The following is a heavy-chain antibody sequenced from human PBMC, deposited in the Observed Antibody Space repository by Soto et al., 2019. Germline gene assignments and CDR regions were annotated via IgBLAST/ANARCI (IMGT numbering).Heavy chain of an antibody. V-gene: IGHV3-53*01. J-gene: IGHJ4*02. Sequence: GGSLRLSCAASGFTVRSNYMSWVRQAPGKGLEWVSVIYGGGSTYYADSVRGRFTISIDNSKNTLYLQMNSLRTDDTAVYYCARVRGYSYVFDYWGQGTPVTVSS. CDR3: ARVRGYSYVFDY. CDR2: IYGGGST. D-gene: IGHD5-18*01. CDR1: GFTVRSNY.